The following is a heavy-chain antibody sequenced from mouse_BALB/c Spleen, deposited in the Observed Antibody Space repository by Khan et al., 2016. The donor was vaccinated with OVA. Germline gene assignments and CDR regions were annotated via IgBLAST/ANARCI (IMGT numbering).Heavy chain of an antibody. CDR1: GFSLTSYG. D-gene: IGHD2-1*01. CDR2: IWSDGAS. Sequence: QVQLKESGPGLVAPSQSLSITCTVSGFSLTSYGVHWVRQPPGKGLEWLIVIWSDGASTYNSALKSRLSISKDNSKSQVFLKMNSLQTDDTAMYYCARGNFYAMDYRGQGTSVTVSS. V-gene: IGHV2-6*02. CDR3: ARGNFYAMDY. J-gene: IGHJ4*01.